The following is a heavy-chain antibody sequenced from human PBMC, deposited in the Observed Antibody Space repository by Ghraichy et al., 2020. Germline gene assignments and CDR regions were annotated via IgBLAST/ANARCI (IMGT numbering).Heavy chain of an antibody. D-gene: IGHD6-13*01. CDR2: ISSHREIV. Sequence: ESLNISCSASGFTFSTSIMNWVRQAPGKGLEWIAYISSHREIVKYADSVKGRFSISRDNDKASLHLQMDSLRNEDTAVYFCARESPYSSTWYDDALDVWGPGTMVTVSS. J-gene: IGHJ3*01. CDR1: GFTFSTSI. CDR3: ARESPYSSTWYDDALDV. V-gene: IGHV3-48*02.